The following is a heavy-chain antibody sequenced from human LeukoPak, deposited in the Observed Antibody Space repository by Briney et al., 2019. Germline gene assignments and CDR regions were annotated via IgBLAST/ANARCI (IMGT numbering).Heavy chain of an antibody. V-gene: IGHV4-39*01. CDR1: GGSISSSSYY. D-gene: IGHD5-18*01. CDR3: ARANTAMVTDY. Sequence: SETLSLTCTVSGGSISSSSYYWGWIRQPPGKGLEWIGSIYYSGSTYYNPSLKSRVTISVDTSKNQFSLKLSSVTAADTAVYYCARANTAMVTDYWGQGTLVTVSS. CDR2: IYYSGST. J-gene: IGHJ4*02.